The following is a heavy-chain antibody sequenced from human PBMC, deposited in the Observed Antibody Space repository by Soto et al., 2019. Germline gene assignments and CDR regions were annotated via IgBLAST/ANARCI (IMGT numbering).Heavy chain of an antibody. J-gene: IGHJ4*02. CDR2: IYYSGST. V-gene: IGHV4-59*08. CDR3: ARHHPDILTGYYKPYFDY. D-gene: IGHD3-9*01. CDR1: GGSISSYY. Sequence: QVQLQESGPGLVKPSETLSLTCTVSGGSISSYYWSWIRQLPGKGLEWIGYIYYSGSTNYIPSLSARVTVSVDTSKNQFSMKLSSVPAADTAVYYCARHHPDILTGYYKPYFDYWGQGTLVTVSS.